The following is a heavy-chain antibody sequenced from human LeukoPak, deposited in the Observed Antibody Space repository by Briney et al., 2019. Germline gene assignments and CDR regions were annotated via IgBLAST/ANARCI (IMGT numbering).Heavy chain of an antibody. V-gene: IGHV3-7*03. CDR2: INKDGGEK. Sequence: GGSLRLSCAASGFTFSSYWMSWVRQAPGKGLEWVANINKDGGEKYYVDSVKGRFTISRDNAKNSLYLQMNSLRADDTAVYYCAKEPYSGSIFDSWGQGTLVTVSS. D-gene: IGHD1-26*01. CDR3: AKEPYSGSIFDS. CDR1: GFTFSSYW. J-gene: IGHJ4*02.